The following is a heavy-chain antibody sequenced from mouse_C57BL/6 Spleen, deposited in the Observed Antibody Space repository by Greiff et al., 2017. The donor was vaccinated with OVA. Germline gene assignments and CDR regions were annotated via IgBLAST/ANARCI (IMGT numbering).Heavy chain of an antibody. Sequence: QVHVKQSGAELVRPGASVTLSCKASGYTFTDYEMHWVKQTPVHGLEWIGAIDPETGGTAYNQKFKGKAILTADKSSSTAYMELRSLTSEDSAVYYCTRFQTGTMYYFDYWGQGTTLTVSS. J-gene: IGHJ2*01. CDR3: TRFQTGTMYYFDY. V-gene: IGHV1-15*01. CDR2: IDPETGGT. D-gene: IGHD4-1*01. CDR1: GYTFTDYE.